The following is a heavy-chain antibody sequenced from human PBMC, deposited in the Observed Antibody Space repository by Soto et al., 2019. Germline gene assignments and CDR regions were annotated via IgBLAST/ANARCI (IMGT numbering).Heavy chain of an antibody. CDR1: GFTFSGHA. CDR2: IWYDGSNK. J-gene: IGHJ6*02. CDR3: ARDGQSLAPYALDV. V-gene: IGHV3-33*01. Sequence: QVQVVESGGGVVQPVRSLRLSCTVSGFTFSGHAMHWVRQAPGKGLEWVAQIWYDGSNKYYADSVKGRFTISRDNSKNILDVQMDSLRVDDTAVYYCARDGQSLAPYALDVWGQGTSVTVSS. D-gene: IGHD6-19*01.